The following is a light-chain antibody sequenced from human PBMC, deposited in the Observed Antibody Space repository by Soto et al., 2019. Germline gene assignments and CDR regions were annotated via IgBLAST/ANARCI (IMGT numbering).Light chain of an antibody. V-gene: IGKV1-33*01. CDR2: DAS. Sequence: DIQMTQSPSSLSASVGDRVTITCQASHDNSNYLDWYQQKPGKAPKLLIYDASNLETGVPSRFSGSGSGTDFTFTISSLQPEDIATYYCQQYDNLPWTFGQGTKVDIK. CDR1: HDNSNY. CDR3: QQYDNLPWT. J-gene: IGKJ1*01.